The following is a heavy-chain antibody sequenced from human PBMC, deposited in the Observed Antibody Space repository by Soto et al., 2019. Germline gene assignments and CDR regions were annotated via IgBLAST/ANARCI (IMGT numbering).Heavy chain of an antibody. D-gene: IGHD6-6*01. J-gene: IGHJ6*02. CDR1: GYTFTRYY. CDR2: INPNSGGT. V-gene: IGHV1-2*02. Sequence: XSVKVSCEASGYTFTRYYMHWGRQAPGQGLEWMGWINPNSGGTNYAQKFRGRVTMTRDTSISTAYMELSRLRSDDTAVYYCARVEYSSSLDYYGMDVWGQGSTVTVSS. CDR3: ARVEYSSSLDYYGMDV.